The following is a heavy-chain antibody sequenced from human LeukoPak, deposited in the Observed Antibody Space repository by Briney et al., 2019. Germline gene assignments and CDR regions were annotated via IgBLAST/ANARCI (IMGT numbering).Heavy chain of an antibody. CDR3: ASTIAPRTYYYGSGSQADAFDI. CDR2: ISYDGSNK. D-gene: IGHD3-10*01. J-gene: IGHJ3*02. Sequence: GGSLRLSCAASGFTFSSYGMHWVRQAPGKGLEWVAVISYDGSNKYYADSVKGRFTISRDNSKNTLYLQMNSLRAEDTAVYYCASTIAPRTYYYGSGSQADAFDIWGQGTMVTVSS. CDR1: GFTFSSYG. V-gene: IGHV3-30*03.